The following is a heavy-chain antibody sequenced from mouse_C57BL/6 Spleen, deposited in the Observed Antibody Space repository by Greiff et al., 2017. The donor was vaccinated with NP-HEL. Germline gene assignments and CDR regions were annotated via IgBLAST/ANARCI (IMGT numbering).Heavy chain of an antibody. CDR2: IYPGDGDT. CDR1: GYAFSSYW. D-gene: IGHD2-4*01. CDR3: ARGDDYASAWFAY. V-gene: IGHV1-80*01. Sequence: VQLQQSGAELVKPGASVKISCKASGYAFSSYWMNWVKQRPGKGLEWIGQIYPGDGDTNYNGKFKGKATLTADKSSSTAYMQLSSLTSEDSAVYFCARGDDYASAWFAYWGQGTLVTVSA. J-gene: IGHJ3*01.